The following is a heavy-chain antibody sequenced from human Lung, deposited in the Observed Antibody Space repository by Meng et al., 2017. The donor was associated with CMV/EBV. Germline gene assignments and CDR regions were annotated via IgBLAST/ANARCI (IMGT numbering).Heavy chain of an antibody. CDR1: GFTFGEFG. Sequence: GGXXRLSCAASGFTFGEFGMGWVRQAPGKGLEWVSGINGKGGTIGYADSVKGRFTISRDNGKNILYLQMNSLRAEDTALYFCVRGHTYVDYYFYGMDVWGQGXTVTVSS. CDR3: VRGHTYVDYYFYGMDV. V-gene: IGHV3-20*04. CDR2: INGKGGTI. J-gene: IGHJ6*02. D-gene: IGHD5-18*01.